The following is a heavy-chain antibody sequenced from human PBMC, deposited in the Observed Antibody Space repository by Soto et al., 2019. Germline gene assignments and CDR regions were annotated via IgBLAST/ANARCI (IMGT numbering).Heavy chain of an antibody. CDR2: ISGSSSTI. D-gene: IGHD3-10*01. J-gene: IGHJ4*02. Sequence: VQLVESGGGLVKIGGSLRLPCAASGFNPRDHYMTWIRQAPGKGLEWVSYISGSSSTIYYADSVKGRFTISRDNAKNSLYLQMNSLRAEDTAVYYCARDIRGADWGQGTLVTVSS. CDR3: ARDIRGAD. CDR1: GFNPRDHY. V-gene: IGHV3-11*01.